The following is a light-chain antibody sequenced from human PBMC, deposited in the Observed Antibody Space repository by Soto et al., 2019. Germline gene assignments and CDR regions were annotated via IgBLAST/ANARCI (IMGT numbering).Light chain of an antibody. CDR1: NGVSRY. V-gene: IGKV3-11*01. Sequence: IVFPRSSATPSLWPAERATLSYMGRNGVSRYLAWYQQKPGQAPRLLMYDASSRATGIPARFSGSGSGTDFTLTISSLEPEDFAVYYCQQRSNWPLTFGGGTKVDIK. CDR3: QQRSNWPLT. CDR2: DAS. J-gene: IGKJ4*01.